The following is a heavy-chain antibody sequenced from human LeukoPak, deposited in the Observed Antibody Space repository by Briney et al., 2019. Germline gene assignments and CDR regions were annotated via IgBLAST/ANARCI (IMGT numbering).Heavy chain of an antibody. V-gene: IGHV3-66*01. CDR1: GFTFSSYW. CDR2: IYSGGST. CDR3: ARSYYDSSGYLEGSDYFDY. J-gene: IGHJ4*02. D-gene: IGHD3-22*01. Sequence: PGGSLRLSCAASGFTFSSYWMSWVRQAPGKGLEWVSVIYSGGSTYYADSVKGRFTISRDNSKNTLYLQMNSLRAEDTAVYYCARSYYDSSGYLEGSDYFDYWGQGTLVTVSS.